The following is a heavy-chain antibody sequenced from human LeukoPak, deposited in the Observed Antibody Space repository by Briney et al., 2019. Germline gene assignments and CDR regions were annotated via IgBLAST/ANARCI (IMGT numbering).Heavy chain of an antibody. CDR1: GFTFSFYW. Sequence: PGGSLRLSCASSGFTFSFYWMHWVRQAPGKGLVWVSRINNDGRSTSYAGSVKGRFTISRDNAKNTLYLQVNSLRAEDTAVYYCARDNEYCTGGTCRLDYWGQGALVTVSS. J-gene: IGHJ4*02. CDR3: ARDNEYCTGGTCRLDY. V-gene: IGHV3-74*01. CDR2: INNDGRST. D-gene: IGHD2-15*01.